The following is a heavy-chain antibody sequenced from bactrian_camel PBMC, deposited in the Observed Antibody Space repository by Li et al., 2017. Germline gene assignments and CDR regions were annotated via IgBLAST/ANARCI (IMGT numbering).Heavy chain of an antibody. D-gene: IGHD3*01. J-gene: IGHJ4*01. Sequence: VQLVESGGGLVEPGGSLRLSCAASGFTFTNYAMSWVRQAPGKGLEWIAGIAHDDRSTYYADSMKGRFTISRDNANNMVYLQLNSLKTEDAAMYYCANLGSGIMRLWGQGTQVTVS. V-gene: IGHV3S40*01. CDR3: ANLGSGIMRL. CDR2: IAHDDRST. CDR1: GFTFTNYA.